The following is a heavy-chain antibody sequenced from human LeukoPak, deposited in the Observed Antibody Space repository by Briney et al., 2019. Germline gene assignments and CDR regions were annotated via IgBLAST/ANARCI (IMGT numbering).Heavy chain of an antibody. CDR2: IYTSGST. CDR1: GGSISSGSYY. J-gene: IGHJ6*03. Sequence: PSQTLSLTCTVPGGSISSGSYYWSWIRQPAGKGLEWIGRIYTSGSTNYNPSLKSRVTISVDTSKNQFSLKLSSVTAADTAVYYCARHPSKAGIVVADPYYYYYYYMDVWGKGTTVTVSS. CDR3: ARHPSKAGIVVADPYYYYYYYMDV. V-gene: IGHV4-61*02. D-gene: IGHD3-22*01.